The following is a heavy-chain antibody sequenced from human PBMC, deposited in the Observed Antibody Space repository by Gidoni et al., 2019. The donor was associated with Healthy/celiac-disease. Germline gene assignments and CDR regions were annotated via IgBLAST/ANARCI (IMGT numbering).Heavy chain of an antibody. CDR1: GFTFRSYG. CDR3: AKGADGGSPDY. J-gene: IGHJ4*02. V-gene: IGHV3-30*18. CDR2: ISYDGSNK. Sequence: QVQLVESGGGVVQPGRSLSLSCSASGFTFRSYGMHWVREAPGKGLEWVAVISYDGSNKYYADSVKGRFTISRDNSKNTLDLQMNSLRAEDTAVYYCAKGADGGSPDYWGQGTLVTVSS. D-gene: IGHD3-16*01.